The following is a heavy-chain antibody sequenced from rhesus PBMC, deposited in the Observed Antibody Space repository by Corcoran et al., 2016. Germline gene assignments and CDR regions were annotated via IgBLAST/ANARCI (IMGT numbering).Heavy chain of an antibody. D-gene: IGHD4-35*01. CDR2: IVGYSEIN. Sequence: QVQLQESGPGLVKPSETLSLTCTVSGASISNNWWSWIRQSPGKGLEWIGEIVGYSEINTYNPSLKSRVTISKDASKNQFFLKLNSVTAADTAVYYCARDRSFGNSYGLDSWGQGVVVTVSS. V-gene: IGHV4-80*01. CDR3: ARDRSFGNSYGLDS. J-gene: IGHJ6*01. CDR1: GASISNNW.